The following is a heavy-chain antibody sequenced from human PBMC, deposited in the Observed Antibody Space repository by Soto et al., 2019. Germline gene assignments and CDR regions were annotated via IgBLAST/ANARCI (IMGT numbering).Heavy chain of an antibody. D-gene: IGHD2-2*01. J-gene: IGHJ3*01. V-gene: IGHV2-5*02. CDR1: GVSLSTNGVS. Sequence: QESGPGLVKPSQTLSLTCSVSGVSLSTNGVSVGWIRQPPGKALEWLALIYWDDDKRYSPSLKSRLIITKDTSKNQVVLVMTNMDPLDTATYYCTHSILVVPTTRNAFDLWGQGTMVTVSS. CDR3: THSILVVPTTRNAFDL. CDR2: IYWDDDK.